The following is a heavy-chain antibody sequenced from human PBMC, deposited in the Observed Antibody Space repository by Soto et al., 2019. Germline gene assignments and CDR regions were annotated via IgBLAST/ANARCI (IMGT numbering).Heavy chain of an antibody. V-gene: IGHV4-59*01. CDR3: ARAPGDFWSRIALWWFGL. D-gene: IGHD3-3*01. CDR1: GDSISSYY. J-gene: IGHJ5*02. CDR2: IYYSGST. Sequence: SLTCTVSGDSISSYYWSWIRHPPGKGLEWIGYIYYSGSTNYNPSLKSRVTISVDTSKNQFSLKLSSVTAADTAVYYCARAPGDFWSRIALWWFGLCCQGTLGTVAS.